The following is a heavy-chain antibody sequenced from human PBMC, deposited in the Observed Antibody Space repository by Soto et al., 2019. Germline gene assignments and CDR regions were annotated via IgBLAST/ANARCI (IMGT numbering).Heavy chain of an antibody. J-gene: IGHJ6*02. V-gene: IGHV1-69*13. CDR1: GGTFSSYA. CDR3: ARALRLVPAAHTHPYYYGMDV. D-gene: IGHD2-2*01. CDR2: IIPIFGTA. Sequence: ASVIVSCKASGGTFSSYAISWVRQAPGQGLEWMGGIIPIFGTANYAQKFQGRVTITADESTSTAYMELSSLRSEDTAVYYCARALRLVPAAHTHPYYYGMDVWGQGTTVTVSS.